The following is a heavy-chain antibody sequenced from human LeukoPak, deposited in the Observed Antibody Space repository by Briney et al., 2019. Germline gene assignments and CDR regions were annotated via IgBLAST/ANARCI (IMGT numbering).Heavy chain of an antibody. CDR1: GYTFTNYY. Sequence: ASVKVSCKASGYTFTNYYIYWVRQAPGQGLEWMGIIKPSGGSTTYAQKFQGRVTLTRDTSTSTIYMELSSLRSEDTAVYYCARFSGSGYYFDYWGQGTLVTVSS. D-gene: IGHD3-10*01. CDR2: IKPSGGST. J-gene: IGHJ4*02. V-gene: IGHV1-46*01. CDR3: ARFSGSGYYFDY.